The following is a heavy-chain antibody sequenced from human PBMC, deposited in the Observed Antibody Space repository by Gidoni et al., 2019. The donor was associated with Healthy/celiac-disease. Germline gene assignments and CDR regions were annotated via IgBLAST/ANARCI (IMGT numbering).Heavy chain of an antibody. CDR1: GGSISSSIYY. V-gene: IGHV4-39*01. J-gene: IGHJ6*02. CDR2: IYYGGST. Sequence: QLQLQESVPGLVKPSETLSLTCTVSGGSISSSIYYWGCIRQPPGKGLEWIGSIYYGGSTYYNPSLKGRVTISVDTSKNQFSLKLSSVTAADTAVYDCAGPYYDILTGYYNEDYYYGMDVWGQGTTVTVSS. CDR3: AGPYYDILTGYYNEDYYYGMDV. D-gene: IGHD3-9*01.